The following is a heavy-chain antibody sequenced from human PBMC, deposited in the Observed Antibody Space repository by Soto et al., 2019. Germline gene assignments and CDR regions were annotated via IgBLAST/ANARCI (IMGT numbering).Heavy chain of an antibody. CDR2: IWYDGSNK. CDR1: GFTFSSYG. CDR3: ARDRRGYDPIGWARYYYDSSGSSDAFDI. D-gene: IGHD3-22*01. V-gene: IGHV3-33*01. J-gene: IGHJ3*02. Sequence: LRLSCAASGFTFSSYGMHWVRQAPGKGLEWVAVIWYDGSNKYYADSVKGRFTISRDNSKNTLYLQMNSLRAEDTAVYYCARDRRGYDPIGWARYYYDSSGSSDAFDIWGQGTMVTVSS.